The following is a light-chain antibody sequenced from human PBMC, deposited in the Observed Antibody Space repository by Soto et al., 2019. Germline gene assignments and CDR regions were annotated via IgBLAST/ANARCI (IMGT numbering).Light chain of an antibody. CDR1: SSDVGGYNY. CDR2: EVN. CDR3: ATWDDSLNNPV. V-gene: IGLV2-14*01. Sequence: QSVLTQPASVSGSPGQSITISCTGTSSDVGGYNYVSWYQQHPGKAPKLMIYEVNNRPSGVSNRFFGSKSGNTASLTISGLQAEDEADYYCATWDDSLNNPVFGGGTKLTVL. J-gene: IGLJ3*02.